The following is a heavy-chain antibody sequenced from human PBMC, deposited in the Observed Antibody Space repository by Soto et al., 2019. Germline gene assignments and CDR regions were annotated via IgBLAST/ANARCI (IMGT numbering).Heavy chain of an antibody. J-gene: IGHJ4*02. D-gene: IGHD3-22*01. CDR2: IIPIFGTA. Sequence: QVQLVQSGVEVKKPGSSVKVSCKASGGTFSSYAISWVRQAPGQGLEWMGGIIPIFGTANYAQKFQGRVTITADESTSTAYMELSSLRSEDTAVYYCARDGRYYYDSSGYYMTDWGQGTLVTVSS. V-gene: IGHV1-69*01. CDR3: ARDGRYYYDSSGYYMTD. CDR1: GGTFSSYA.